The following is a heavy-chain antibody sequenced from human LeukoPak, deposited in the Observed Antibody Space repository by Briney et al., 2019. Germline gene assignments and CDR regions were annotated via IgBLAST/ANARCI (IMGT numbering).Heavy chain of an antibody. Sequence: EASEKVSCKASGYTFTNYDVNWVRQATGQGLEWMGWMNPKSQNTGYAQKFQGRVTITRDTSTSTVYMELSSLRSEDTAVYYCARAQAAGTPGAFDIWGQGTMVTVSS. CDR2: MNPKSQNT. CDR3: ARAQAAGTPGAFDI. CDR1: GYTFTNYD. V-gene: IGHV1-8*03. D-gene: IGHD6-13*01. J-gene: IGHJ3*02.